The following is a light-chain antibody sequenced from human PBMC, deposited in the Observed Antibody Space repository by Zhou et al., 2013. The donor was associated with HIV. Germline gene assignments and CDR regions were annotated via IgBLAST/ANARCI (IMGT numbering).Light chain of an antibody. CDR1: QGIGSS. J-gene: IGKJ2*01. CDR2: AAS. CDR3: QQYNSYPRT. Sequence: DIQMTQSPSSVSASVGDRVTITCRASQGIGSSLAWYQQKPGKAPKLLLYAASRLESGVPSRFSGSGSGTDYTLTISSLQPEDFATYYCQQYNSYPRTFGQGTRLEIK. V-gene: IGKV1-NL1*01.